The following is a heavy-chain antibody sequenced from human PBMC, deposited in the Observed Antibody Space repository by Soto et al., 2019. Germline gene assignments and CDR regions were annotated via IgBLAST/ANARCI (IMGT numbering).Heavy chain of an antibody. CDR3: ARNVVLAYYGMDV. J-gene: IGHJ6*02. CDR2: ISSSSSCI. CDR1: GFTFSSYS. Sequence: PGGSLRLSCAASGFTFSSYSMNWVRQAPGKGLEWVSSISSSSSCIYYADSVKGRFTISRDNAKNSLYLQMNSLRAEDTAVYYCARNVVLAYYGMDVWGQGTTVTVSS. D-gene: IGHD2-2*01. V-gene: IGHV3-21*01.